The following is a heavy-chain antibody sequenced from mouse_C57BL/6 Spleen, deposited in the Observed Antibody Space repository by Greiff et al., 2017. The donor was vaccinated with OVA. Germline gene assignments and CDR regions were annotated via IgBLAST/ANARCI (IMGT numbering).Heavy chain of an antibody. CDR2: IDPNSGGT. Sequence: VQLQQSGAELVKPGASVKLSCKASGYTFTSYWMHWVKQRPGRGLEWIGRIDPNSGGTKYNEKLKSKATLTVDKPSSTAYMQLSSLTSEDSAVYYCAREGSFTTGVATGYFDVWGTGTTVTVSS. CDR3: AREGSFTTGVATGYFDV. V-gene: IGHV1-72*01. CDR1: GYTFTSYW. J-gene: IGHJ1*03. D-gene: IGHD1-1*01.